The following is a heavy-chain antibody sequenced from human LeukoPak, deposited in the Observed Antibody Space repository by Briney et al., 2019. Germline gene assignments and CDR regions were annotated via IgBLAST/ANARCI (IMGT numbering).Heavy chain of an antibody. V-gene: IGHV4-61*02. CDR2: IYTSGST. J-gene: IGHJ6*03. Sequence: SQTLSLTCTVSGGSISSGSYHWSWIRQPAGKGLEWIGRIYTSGSTNYNPSLKSRVTISVDTSKNQFSLKLSSVTAADTAVYYCARARGRYYYYMDVWGKGTTVTVSS. CDR3: ARARGRYYYYMDV. D-gene: IGHD3-16*01. CDR1: GGSISSGSYH.